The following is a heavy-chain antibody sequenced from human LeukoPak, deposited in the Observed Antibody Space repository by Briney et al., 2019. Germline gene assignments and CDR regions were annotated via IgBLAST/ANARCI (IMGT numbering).Heavy chain of an antibody. Sequence: PGGSLRLSCAASGFTFSTYGMSWVRQAPGKGLEWVSAISGSGGSTYYADSVKGRFTISRDNSKNTLYLQMNSLRAEDTAVYYCAKSLWLTPDYWGQGTLVTVSS. CDR3: AKSLWLTPDY. CDR2: ISGSGGST. CDR1: GFTFSTYG. D-gene: IGHD3-10*01. V-gene: IGHV3-23*01. J-gene: IGHJ4*02.